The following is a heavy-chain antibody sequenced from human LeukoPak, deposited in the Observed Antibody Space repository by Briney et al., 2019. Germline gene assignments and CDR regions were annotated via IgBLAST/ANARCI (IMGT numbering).Heavy chain of an antibody. D-gene: IGHD5-18*01. J-gene: IGHJ4*02. Sequence: PSETLSLTCAVSGGSISSGSYYWSWIRQPAGKGLEWIGHIYTRGSTNYNPSLKSRVTISVDTSKNQFPLKLSSVTAADTAVYYCARDPFRPRGGWGYSHGSFDYWGQGTLVTVSS. CDR3: ARDPFRPRGGWGYSHGSFDY. V-gene: IGHV4-61*09. CDR2: IYTRGST. CDR1: GGSISSGSYY.